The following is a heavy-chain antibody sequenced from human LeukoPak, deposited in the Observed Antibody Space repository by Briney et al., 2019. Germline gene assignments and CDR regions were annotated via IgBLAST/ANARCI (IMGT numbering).Heavy chain of an antibody. CDR2: IYSADNT. J-gene: IGHJ5*02. V-gene: IGHV3-53*01. CDR1: GLTVSGNY. CDR3: VTIPKGP. Sequence: GGSLRLSCAASGLTVSGNYMGWVRQAPGKGLEWVSNIYSADNTDYADSVKGQFTISRDNSKNTLYLQMNSLRAEDTAVYYCVTIPKGPWGQGTLVTVSS.